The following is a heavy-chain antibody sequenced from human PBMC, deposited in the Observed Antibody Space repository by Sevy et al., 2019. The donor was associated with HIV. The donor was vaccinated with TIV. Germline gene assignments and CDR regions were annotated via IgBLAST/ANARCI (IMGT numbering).Heavy chain of an antibody. D-gene: IGHD6-19*01. J-gene: IGHJ4*02. CDR3: ARGQSHTGWFDY. CDR1: GFSVSSNY. V-gene: IGHV3-53*01. CDR2: IYSGKST. Sequence: GGSLRLSCEASGFSVSSNYMAWVRQAPGKGLEWVSVIYSGKSTDYRDSVNGRFTISKDSSKKTLYLQMDSLRAEDTAVYHCARGQSHTGWFDYWGQGSLVTVSS.